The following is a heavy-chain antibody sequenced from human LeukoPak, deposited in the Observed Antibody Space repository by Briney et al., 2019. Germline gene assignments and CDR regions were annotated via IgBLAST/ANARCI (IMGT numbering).Heavy chain of an antibody. CDR2: VNPNSGNT. CDR1: GYTFTSYD. D-gene: IGHD6-13*01. V-gene: IGHV1-8*01. J-gene: IGHJ6*02. Sequence: ASVKVSCKASGYTFTSYDINWVRQATGQGLEWMGWVNPNSGNTGYAQKFQGRVTMTRNTSISTAYMELSSLRSEDTAVYYCASSYSSYYYYGMDVWGQGTTVTVSS. CDR3: ASSYSSYYYYGMDV.